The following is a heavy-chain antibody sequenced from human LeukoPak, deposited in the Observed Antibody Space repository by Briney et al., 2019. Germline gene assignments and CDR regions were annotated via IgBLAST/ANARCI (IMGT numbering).Heavy chain of an antibody. CDR2: INHSGST. CDR3: ARHGGGFYRHLRGYFDY. CDR1: GGSFSGYY. J-gene: IGHJ4*02. V-gene: IGHV4-34*01. D-gene: IGHD3-10*01. Sequence: SSETLSLTCAVYGGSFSGYYWSWIRQPPGKGLEWIGEINHSGSTNYNPSLKSRVTISVDTSKNQFSLKLSSVPAAATAVYYCARHGGGFYRHLRGYFDYWGQGTLVTVSS.